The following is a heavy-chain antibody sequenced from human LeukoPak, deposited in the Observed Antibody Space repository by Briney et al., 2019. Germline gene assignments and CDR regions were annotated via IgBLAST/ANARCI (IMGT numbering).Heavy chain of an antibody. Sequence: SETLSLTCTVSGGSISSYYWSWIRQPAGKGLEWIGRIYSSGSTNYNPSLKSRVTMSVDTSKNQFSLKLNSVTAADTAVYYCARSRYDGDAYDIWGHGTMVTVSS. J-gene: IGHJ3*02. V-gene: IGHV4-4*07. D-gene: IGHD3-16*01. CDR2: IYSSGST. CDR3: ARSRYDGDAYDI. CDR1: GGSISSYY.